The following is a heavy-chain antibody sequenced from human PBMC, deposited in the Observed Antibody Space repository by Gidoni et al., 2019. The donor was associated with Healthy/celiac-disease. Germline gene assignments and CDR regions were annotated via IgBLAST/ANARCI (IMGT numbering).Heavy chain of an antibody. D-gene: IGHD2-2*02. J-gene: IGHJ3*02. CDR1: GFTFSSYG. CDR3: ARDRCTYTGCFDAFDI. Sequence: QVQLVESGGGVVQPGRSLRLSCAASGFTFSSYGMHWVRQAPGKGLEWVAVIWYDGSNKYYADSVKGRFTISRDNSKNTLYLQMNSLRAEDTAVYYCARDRCTYTGCFDAFDIWGQGTMVTVSS. CDR2: IWYDGSNK. V-gene: IGHV3-33*01.